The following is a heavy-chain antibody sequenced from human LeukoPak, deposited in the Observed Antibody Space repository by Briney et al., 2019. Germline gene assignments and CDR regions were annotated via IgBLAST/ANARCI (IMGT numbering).Heavy chain of an antibody. J-gene: IGHJ4*02. CDR2: IIPIFGTA. V-gene: IGHV1-69*13. CDR3: ARAPIYGDYLNDY. CDR1: GGTFSSYA. Sequence: RASVKVSCTASGGTFSSYAISWVRQAPGQGLEWMGGIIPIFGTANYAQKFQGRVTITADESTSTAYMELSSLRSEDTAVYYCARAPIYGDYLNDYWGQGTLVTVSS. D-gene: IGHD4-17*01.